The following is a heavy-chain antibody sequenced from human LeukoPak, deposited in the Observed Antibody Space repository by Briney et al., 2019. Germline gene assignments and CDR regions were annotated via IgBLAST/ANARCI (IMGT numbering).Heavy chain of an antibody. CDR2: ISAYTGNT. J-gene: IGHJ4*02. V-gene: IGHV1-18*01. D-gene: IGHD6-13*01. CDR3: ARDRIAAAGTGFY. CDR1: GYTFTSYG. Sequence: SVKVSCKASGYTFTSYGISWVQQAPGQGLEWMGWISAYTGNTNYAQKLQGRVTMTTDTSTRTAYMELRSLTSDYTAVYYCARDRIAAAGTGFYWGPGTLVTVSS.